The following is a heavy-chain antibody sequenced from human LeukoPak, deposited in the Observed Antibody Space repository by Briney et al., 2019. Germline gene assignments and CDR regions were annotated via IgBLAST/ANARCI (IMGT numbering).Heavy chain of an antibody. CDR2: INPSGGST. CDR3: ARDSPISGSYYGGLGY. D-gene: IGHD1-26*01. J-gene: IGHJ4*02. V-gene: IGHV1-46*01. Sequence: ASVKVSCKASGYTFTGYYIHWVRQAPGQGLEWMGIINPSGGSTSYAQKFQGRVTMTRDTSTSTVYMELSSLRSEDTAVYYCARDSPISGSYYGGLGYWGQGTLVTVSS. CDR1: GYTFTGYY.